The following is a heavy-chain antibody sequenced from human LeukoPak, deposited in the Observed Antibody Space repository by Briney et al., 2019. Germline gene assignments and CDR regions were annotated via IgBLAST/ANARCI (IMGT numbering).Heavy chain of an antibody. Sequence: SETLSLTCTVSGGYIRRYYWSWIRQPPGKGLEWIGYIYYSGSTNYNPSLKSRVTISVDTSKNQFSLKLSSVTAADTAAYYCARSPLRVYADYALFDYWGQGTLVTVSS. V-gene: IGHV4-59*08. D-gene: IGHD4-17*01. J-gene: IGHJ4*02. CDR3: ARSPLRVYADYALFDY. CDR2: IYYSGST. CDR1: GGYIRRYY.